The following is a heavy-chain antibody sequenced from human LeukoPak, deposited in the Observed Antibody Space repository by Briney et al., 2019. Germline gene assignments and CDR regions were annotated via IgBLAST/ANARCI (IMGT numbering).Heavy chain of an antibody. CDR3: ARAYGNWFDP. D-gene: IGHD3-10*01. Sequence: ATVKVSCKASGYTFTSYYMHWVRQAPGQGLEWMGIINPSGNSTSYAQKFQGRVTMTRDTSTSTVYMEVSSLRSEDTAVYYCARAYGNWFDPWGQGTLVTVSS. V-gene: IGHV1-46*01. J-gene: IGHJ5*02. CDR2: INPSGNST. CDR1: GYTFTSYY.